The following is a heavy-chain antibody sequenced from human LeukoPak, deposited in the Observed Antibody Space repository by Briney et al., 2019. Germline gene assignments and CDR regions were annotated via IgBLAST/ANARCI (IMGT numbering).Heavy chain of an antibody. CDR2: INHSGST. D-gene: IGHD6-6*01. CDR1: GGSFSGYY. V-gene: IGHV4-34*01. Sequence: PSETLSLTCAVYGGSFSGYYWSWIRQPPGKGLEWIGEINHSGSTNYNPSLKSRVTISVDTSKNQFSLKLNSVTAADTAVYYCAREISPADSSSAFDSWGQGTLVTVSS. J-gene: IGHJ4*02. CDR3: AREISPADSSSAFDS.